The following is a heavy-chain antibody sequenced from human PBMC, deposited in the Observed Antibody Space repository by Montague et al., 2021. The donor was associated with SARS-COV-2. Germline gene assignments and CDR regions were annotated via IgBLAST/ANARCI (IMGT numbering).Heavy chain of an antibody. V-gene: IGHV2-5*01. CDR3: AHNQWLVPLLFDY. D-gene: IGHD6-19*01. CDR2: XYWXSYN. J-gene: IGHJ4*02. Sequence: PALVTSTQTFTLTCTFSGFSLSTSGVGVGWIRQPPGKALEWLAPXYWXSYNRYSPSLKSRLTITKDTSKNPVVLTMTNMDPVDTATYYCAHNQWLVPLLFDYWGQGTLVTVSS. CDR1: GFSLSTSGVG.